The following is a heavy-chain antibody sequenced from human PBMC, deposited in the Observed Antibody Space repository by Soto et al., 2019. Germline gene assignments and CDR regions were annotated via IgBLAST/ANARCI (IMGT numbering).Heavy chain of an antibody. Sequence: QVQLVQSGAEVKKPGASVKVSCKASGYTFTSFAINWVRQAPGQGLEWMGWMNPATGNTGYAQKFQGRVTMTRNTSIDTAYMELSSLRSEDTAVYFCARGGDTSTWYDLDYWGQGALVTVSS. CDR1: GYTFTSFA. CDR3: ARGGDTSTWYDLDY. CDR2: MNPATGNT. V-gene: IGHV1-8*01. D-gene: IGHD6-13*01. J-gene: IGHJ4*02.